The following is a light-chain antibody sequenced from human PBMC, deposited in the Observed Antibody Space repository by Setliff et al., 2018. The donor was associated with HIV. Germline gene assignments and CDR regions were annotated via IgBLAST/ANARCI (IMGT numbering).Light chain of an antibody. Sequence: QSALTQPASVSGSPGQSITISCTGTSSDVGHNNYVSWYQHHPGKAPKLMISYVSERPSGVPDRFSGSKSGNTASLTISGLQAEDEADYYCCSYAGIYTLVVFGGGTQLTVL. J-gene: IGLJ2*01. CDR1: SSDVGHNNY. CDR3: CSYAGIYTLVV. CDR2: YVS. V-gene: IGLV2-11*01.